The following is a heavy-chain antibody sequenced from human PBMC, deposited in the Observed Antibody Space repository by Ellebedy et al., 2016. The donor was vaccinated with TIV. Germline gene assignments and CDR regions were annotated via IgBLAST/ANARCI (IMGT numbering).Heavy chain of an antibody. CDR1: GFTFSNYN. CDR2: IRSTGSDK. J-gene: IGHJ4*02. CDR3: SRGWSTPDS. D-gene: IGHD2-15*01. V-gene: IGHV3-21*06. Sequence: GESLKISCVASGFTFSNYNMNWVRQSPGKGLEWVSSIRSTGSDKYYAECVKGRFTISRDNAQDTLFLQMNSLRAEDTAVYFCSRGWSTPDSWGQGTLVTVSS.